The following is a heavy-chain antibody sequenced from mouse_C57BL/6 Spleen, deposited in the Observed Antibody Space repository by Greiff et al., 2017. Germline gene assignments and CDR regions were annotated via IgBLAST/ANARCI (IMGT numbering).Heavy chain of an antibody. D-gene: IGHD2-3*01. CDR2: IYPADGDT. Sequence: VQLQQSGPELVKPGASVQISCKASGYAFSSSWMNWVKQRPGKGLEWIGRIYPADGDTNYNGKFKGTATLTADHSSSTAYMQLSSLTSEDSAVYCCARGCIYDGYYFDYWGQGTTRTVSS. J-gene: IGHJ2*01. CDR3: ARGCIYDGYYFDY. CDR1: GYAFSSSW. V-gene: IGHV1-82*01.